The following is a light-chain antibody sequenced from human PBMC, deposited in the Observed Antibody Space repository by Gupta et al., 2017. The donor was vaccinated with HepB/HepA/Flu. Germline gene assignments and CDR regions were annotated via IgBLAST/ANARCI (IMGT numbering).Light chain of an antibody. J-gene: IGKJ1*01. CDR3: QQYNHWPPWT. CDR1: QSVNSN. CDR2: DAS. V-gene: IGKV3-15*01. Sequence: ETVMTQSPGTLSGSPGERPTVSCRASQSVNSNLAWYQQKPGQAPTLLIYDASTMDTGIPDRFRGGGSGTEFTRTSSSLQSEDIAIYYCQQYNHWPPWTFGEGTKVEIK.